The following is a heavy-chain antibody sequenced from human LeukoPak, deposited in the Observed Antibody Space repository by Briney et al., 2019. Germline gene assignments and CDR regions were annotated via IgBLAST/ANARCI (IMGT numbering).Heavy chain of an antibody. CDR1: GSMYNYY. Sequence: SETLSLTCTGSGSMYNYYWSWIRQPPGKGLEWIGYIHYNGITNYNPSPKSRVTMSVDTSKNQFSLKLSSVTAADTAVYYCARDYGSGFFGVWGKGTTVTVSS. D-gene: IGHD3-10*01. V-gene: IGHV4-59*12. CDR2: IHYNGIT. J-gene: IGHJ6*04. CDR3: ARDYGSGFFGV.